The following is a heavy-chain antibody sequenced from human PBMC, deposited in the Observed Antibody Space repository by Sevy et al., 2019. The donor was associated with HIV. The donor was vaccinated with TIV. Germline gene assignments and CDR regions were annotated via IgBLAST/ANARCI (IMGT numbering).Heavy chain of an antibody. J-gene: IGHJ4*02. D-gene: IGHD6-19*01. CDR1: GFTFSSYW. V-gene: IGHV3-74*01. CDR3: ARGASGWYPFFDY. CDR2: IKSDGSSA. Sequence: GGSLRLSCVASGFTFSSYWMHWVRQVPGKGLMWVSRIKSDGSSADYADPVKGRFTLSRDNAKNSLYLQMNSLGAEDTAVYYCARGASGWYPFFDYWGQRSLVTVSS.